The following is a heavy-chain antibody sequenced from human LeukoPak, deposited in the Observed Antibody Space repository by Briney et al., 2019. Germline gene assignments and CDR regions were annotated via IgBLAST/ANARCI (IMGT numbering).Heavy chain of an antibody. CDR3: ARDKIEGPTLFDY. CDR2: ISYSGVYK. Sequence: GGSLRLSCAASGFNFMNYTMNWVRQAPGEGLEWVSSISYSGVYKYYADSLKGRFTISRDNAKNSLFLQMNSLRAEDTALYYCARDKIEGPTLFDYWGQGTLVTVSS. V-gene: IGHV3-21*01. CDR1: GFNFMNYT. J-gene: IGHJ4*02.